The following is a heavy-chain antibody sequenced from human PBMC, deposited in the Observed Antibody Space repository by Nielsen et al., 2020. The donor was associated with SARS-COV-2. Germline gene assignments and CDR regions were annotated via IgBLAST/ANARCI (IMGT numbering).Heavy chain of an antibody. J-gene: IGHJ5*01. CDR3: ARETASNWLDS. CDR2: IYYSGST. Sequence: SETLSLTCTVSGGSVSSGSYYWSWIRQPPGKGLEWIGYIYYSGSTNYNPSLKSRVTISVDTSKNQFSLKLTSVTAADTAVYYCARETASNWLDSWGQGTLVTVSS. V-gene: IGHV4-61*01. CDR1: GGSVSSGSYY. D-gene: IGHD1-1*01.